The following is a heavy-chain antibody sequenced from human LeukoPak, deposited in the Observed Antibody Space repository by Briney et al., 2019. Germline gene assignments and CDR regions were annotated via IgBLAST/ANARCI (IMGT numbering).Heavy chain of an antibody. J-gene: IGHJ4*02. CDR3: AKEKTMHIVVVTADY. V-gene: IGHV3-23*01. CDR2: ISGSGGST. CDR1: GFTVSSNH. Sequence: GGSLRLSCAASGFTVSSNHMSWVRQGPGKGLEWVSAISGSGGSTYYADSVKGRFTISRDNSKNTLYLKMNSLRAEDTAVYYCAKEKTMHIVVVTADYWGQGTLVTVSS. D-gene: IGHD2-21*02.